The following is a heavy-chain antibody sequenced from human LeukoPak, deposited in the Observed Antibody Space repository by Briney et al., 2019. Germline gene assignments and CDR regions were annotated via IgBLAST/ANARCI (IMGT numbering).Heavy chain of an antibody. CDR2: IYYSGST. J-gene: IGHJ5*02. CDR1: GGSISSYY. Sequence: SETLSLTCTVSGGSISSYYWSWIRQPPGKGLEWIGYIYYSGSTNYNPSLKGRVTISVDTSKNQFSLKLSSVTAADTAVYYCARAGRSTSFNWFDPWGQGTLVTVSS. CDR3: ARAGRSTSFNWFDP. D-gene: IGHD2-2*01. V-gene: IGHV4-59*01.